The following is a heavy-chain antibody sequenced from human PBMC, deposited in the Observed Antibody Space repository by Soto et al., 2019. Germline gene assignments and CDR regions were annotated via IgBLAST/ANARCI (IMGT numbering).Heavy chain of an antibody. CDR1: GFTFSSYW. Sequence: EVQLVESGGNLVQPGGSLRLSCAASGFTFSSYWIHWVRQPPGKGLLWVSRINTDGSTTNYADSVKGRFTISRDNAKNTLYLQMNSLRAEDTAVYCCARGASGNYYLDYWGQGALVTISS. J-gene: IGHJ4*02. D-gene: IGHD3-10*01. CDR2: INTDGSTT. V-gene: IGHV3-74*01. CDR3: ARGASGNYYLDY.